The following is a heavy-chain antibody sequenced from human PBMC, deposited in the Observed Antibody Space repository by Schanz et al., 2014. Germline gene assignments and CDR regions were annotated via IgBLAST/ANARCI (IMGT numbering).Heavy chain of an antibody. V-gene: IGHV1-69*09. CDR3: ARDYYDSSGYYYCDY. Sequence: QVQLVQSGAEVKKPGASVKVSCKASGYTFVSYSMHWVRQAPGQGLEWMGRIIPSLGLAKYEQKFQDKVTITADKSTSTAYMELSSLRSEDTAMYYCARDYYDSSGYYYCDYWGQGTLVTVSS. CDR2: IIPSLGLA. D-gene: IGHD3-22*01. CDR1: GYTFVSYS. J-gene: IGHJ4*02.